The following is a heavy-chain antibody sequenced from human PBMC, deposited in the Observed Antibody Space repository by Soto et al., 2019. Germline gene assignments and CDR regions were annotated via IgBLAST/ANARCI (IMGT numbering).Heavy chain of an antibody. Sequence: EVQLVESGGGLVKPGGSLRLSCAASGFTFSSYSMNWVHQAPGKGLEWVSSISSSSSYIYYADSVKGRFTISRDNAKNSLYLQMNSLRAEDTAVYYCARDDCSSTSCYRMDVWGQGTTVTVSS. CDR1: GFTFSSYS. CDR3: ARDDCSSTSCYRMDV. J-gene: IGHJ6*02. CDR2: ISSSSSYI. D-gene: IGHD2-2*02. V-gene: IGHV3-21*01.